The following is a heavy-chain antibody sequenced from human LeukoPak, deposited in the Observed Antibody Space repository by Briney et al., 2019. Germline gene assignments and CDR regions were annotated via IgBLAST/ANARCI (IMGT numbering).Heavy chain of an antibody. J-gene: IGHJ5*02. V-gene: IGHV3-21*01. Sequence: GGSLRLSWAASGFTFSSYSMNWVRQAPGKGLEWVSSISSSSSYIYYADSVKGRFTISRDNAKNSLYLQMNSLRAEDTAVYYCVRGGLGSSWYVWFDPWGQGTLVTVSS. CDR3: VRGGLGSSWYVWFDP. CDR2: ISSSSSYI. D-gene: IGHD6-13*01. CDR1: GFTFSSYS.